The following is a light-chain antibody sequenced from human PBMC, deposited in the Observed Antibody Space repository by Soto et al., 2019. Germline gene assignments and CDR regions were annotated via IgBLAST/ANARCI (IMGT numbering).Light chain of an antibody. V-gene: IGKV3-15*01. CDR1: QCVSSY. Sequence: HSASTVSHQPGERATLSYRACQCVSSYLARYHHKPGKAPGLLMYSAPPWATGVPVRFSGSGSGTEFALSISSLQSEDFAVYYCHQYNSWPATFGPGTKVDIK. J-gene: IGKJ3*01. CDR3: HQYNSWPAT. CDR2: SAP.